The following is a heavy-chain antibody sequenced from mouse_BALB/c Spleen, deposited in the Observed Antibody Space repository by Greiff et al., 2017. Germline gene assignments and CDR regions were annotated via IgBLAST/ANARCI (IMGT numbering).Heavy chain of an antibody. CDR1: GYSITSDYA. CDR3: AREDDYTWFAY. D-gene: IGHD2-4*01. Sequence: EVKLMESGPGLVKPSQSLSLTCTVTGYSITSDYAWNWIRQFPGNKLEWMGYISYSGSTSYNPSLKSRISITRDTSKNQFFLQLNSVTTEDTATYYCAREDDYTWFAYWGQGTLVTVSA. V-gene: IGHV3-2*02. CDR2: ISYSGST. J-gene: IGHJ3*01.